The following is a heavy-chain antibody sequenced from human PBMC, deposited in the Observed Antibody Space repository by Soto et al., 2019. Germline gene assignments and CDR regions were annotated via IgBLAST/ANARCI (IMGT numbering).Heavy chain of an antibody. CDR1: GYPFTTYD. D-gene: IGHD3-16*01. CDR3: ARGWGRWPNEKPGDY. V-gene: IGHV1-8*01. J-gene: IGHJ4*02. CDR2: VNPNSGNA. Sequence: QVQLVQSGAEVKKPGASVKVSCEASGYPFTTYDINWVRQATGQGLEMMGWVNPNSGNAGYAQKFQGRVTMTRSTSIGTAYMELSSLTSEDTAVYYCARGWGRWPNEKPGDYWGQGTLVTVSS.